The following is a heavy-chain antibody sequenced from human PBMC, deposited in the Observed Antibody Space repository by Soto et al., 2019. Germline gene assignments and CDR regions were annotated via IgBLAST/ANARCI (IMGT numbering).Heavy chain of an antibody. CDR1: GGSISSGGYS. D-gene: IGHD3-9*01. J-gene: IGHJ4*02. CDR2: IYHSGST. Sequence: SETLSLTCGVSGGSISSGGYSWSWVRQPPGKGLEWIGEIYHSGSTNYNPSLKSRVTISVDKSKNQFSLKLTSVTAADTAFYSCARKGYFDWLYFDSWGPGTLVTVSS. CDR3: ARKGYFDWLYFDS. V-gene: IGHV4-4*02.